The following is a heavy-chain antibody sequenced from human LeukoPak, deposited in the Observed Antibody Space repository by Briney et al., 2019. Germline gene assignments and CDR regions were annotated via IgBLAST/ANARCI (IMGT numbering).Heavy chain of an antibody. CDR1: GGSFSGYY. J-gene: IGHJ6*03. D-gene: IGHD3-10*01. V-gene: IGHV4-34*01. CDR3: ARVGLWGGSGSYYTYYYYYMDV. CDR2: INHSGST. Sequence: SETLSLTCAVYGGSFSGYYWSWIRQPPGKGLEWIGEINHSGSTNYNPSLKSRVTISVDTSKNQFSLKLSSVTAADTAVYYCARVGLWGGSGSYYTYYYYYMDVWGKGTTVTVSS.